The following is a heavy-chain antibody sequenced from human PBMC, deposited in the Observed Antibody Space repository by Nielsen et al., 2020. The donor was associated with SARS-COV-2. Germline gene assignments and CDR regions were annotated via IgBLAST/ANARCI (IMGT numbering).Heavy chain of an antibody. J-gene: IGHJ5*02. Sequence: GSLRLSCAVYGGSFSGYYWSWIRQPPGKGLEWIGEINHSGSTNYNPSLKSRVTISVDTSKNQFSLKLSSVTAADTAVYYCARSIMITFGGVINWFDPWGQGTLVTVSS. D-gene: IGHD3-16*01. CDR2: INHSGST. CDR3: ARSIMITFGGVINWFDP. CDR1: GGSFSGYY. V-gene: IGHV4-34*01.